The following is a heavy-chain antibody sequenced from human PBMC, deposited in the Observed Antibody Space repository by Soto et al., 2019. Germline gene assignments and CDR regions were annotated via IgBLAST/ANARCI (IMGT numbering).Heavy chain of an antibody. CDR2: ISYDGSSK. Sequence: QVQLVESGGGVVQPGRSLRLSCAASGFTFSSYGMYWVRQAPGKGLEWVAVISYDGSSKYYADSVKGRLTISRDNSENTLDLQMNSLRAEDTAVYYCAKGSIVGATKDWFDPWGQGTLVTVSS. D-gene: IGHD1-26*01. J-gene: IGHJ5*02. V-gene: IGHV3-30*18. CDR1: GFTFSSYG. CDR3: AKGSIVGATKDWFDP.